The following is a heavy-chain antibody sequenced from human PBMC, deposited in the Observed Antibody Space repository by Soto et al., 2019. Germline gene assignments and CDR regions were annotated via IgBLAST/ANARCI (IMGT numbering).Heavy chain of an antibody. J-gene: IGHJ6*02. CDR2: IYYSGST. CDR3: ARESGYSCAVRRGGYYYGMDV. Sequence: PSETLSLTCTVSGGSISSYYWSWIRQPPGKGLEWIGYIYYSGSTNYNPSLKSRVTISVDTSKSQFSLKLSSVTAADTAVYYCARESGYSCAVRRGGYYYGMDVWGQGTTVTVSS. D-gene: IGHD5-18*01. V-gene: IGHV4-59*01. CDR1: GGSISSYY.